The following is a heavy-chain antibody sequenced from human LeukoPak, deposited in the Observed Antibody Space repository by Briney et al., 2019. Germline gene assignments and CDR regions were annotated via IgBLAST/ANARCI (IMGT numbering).Heavy chain of an antibody. Sequence: TLSLTCSVSGGSVNTYYWSWIRQSAGKGLEWIGRISITEGTNYDPSLKSRVNISVDTSKNQFSLQLSSVTAADMAVYYCARLFFVIDTWGQGTLVTVSS. CDR1: GGSVNTYY. CDR3: ARLFFVIDT. D-gene: IGHD3-3*01. CDR2: ISITEGT. V-gene: IGHV4-4*07. J-gene: IGHJ5*02.